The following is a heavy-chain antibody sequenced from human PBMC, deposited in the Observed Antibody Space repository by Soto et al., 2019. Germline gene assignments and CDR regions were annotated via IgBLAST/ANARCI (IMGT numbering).Heavy chain of an antibody. J-gene: IGHJ4*02. V-gene: IGHV1-46*01. CDR2: INPSGGST. Sequence: VASVKVSCKASGYTFTSYYMHWVRQAPGQGLEWMGIINPSGGSTSYAQKFQGRVTMTRDTSTSTVYMELSSLRSEDTAVYYCARDQNSGSYPVSASTDYWGQGTLVTGSS. D-gene: IGHD1-26*01. CDR3: ARDQNSGSYPVSASTDY. CDR1: GYTFTSYY.